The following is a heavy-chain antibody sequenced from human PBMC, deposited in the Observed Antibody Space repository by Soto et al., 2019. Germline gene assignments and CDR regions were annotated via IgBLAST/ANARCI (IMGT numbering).Heavy chain of an antibody. D-gene: IGHD6-19*01. CDR2: ISGSGGST. J-gene: IGHJ5*02. Sequence: EVQLLESGGGLVQPGGSLRLSCAASGFTFSSYAMSWVRQAPGKGLEWVSAISGSGGSTYYADSVKGRFTISRDNSKNTLYRQMNSLRAEDTAVYYCARESAIAVAGLNWFDPWGQGTLVTVSS. CDR1: GFTFSSYA. CDR3: ARESAIAVAGLNWFDP. V-gene: IGHV3-23*01.